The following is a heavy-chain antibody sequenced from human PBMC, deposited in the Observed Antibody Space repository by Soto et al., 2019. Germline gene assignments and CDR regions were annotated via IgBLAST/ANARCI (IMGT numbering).Heavy chain of an antibody. CDR1: GDSITSYN. CDR3: ARRAVVAVTGSLDNWLDP. D-gene: IGHD2-21*01. CDR2: VYSSGST. Sequence: SEILSLTCTVSGDSITSYNWNWLRQPPGKALEWIGYVYSSGSTNYNPSLKSRVTISVDTSRNQFSLKVNSVTAADTAMYYCARRAVVAVTGSLDNWLDPWGQGILVTV. V-gene: IGHV4-59*01. J-gene: IGHJ5*02.